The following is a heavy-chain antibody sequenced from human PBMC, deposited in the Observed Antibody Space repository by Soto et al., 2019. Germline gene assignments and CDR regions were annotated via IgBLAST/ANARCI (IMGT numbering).Heavy chain of an antibody. CDR2: MYYGGST. D-gene: IGHD3-9*01. J-gene: IGHJ4*02. CDR1: GGSVSSSTYY. CDR3: AREGKYCDFGWVDY. Sequence: SETLSLTCTVSGGSVSSSTYYWTWIRQPPGKGLEWIGFMYYGGSTNYNPSLMSRVSISVDTSKNQFSLNLKSVTAADTAIYYCAREGKYCDFGWVDYWGPGTLVTVSS. V-gene: IGHV4-61*01.